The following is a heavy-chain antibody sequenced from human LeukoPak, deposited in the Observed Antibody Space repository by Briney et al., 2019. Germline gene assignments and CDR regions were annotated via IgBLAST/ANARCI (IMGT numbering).Heavy chain of an antibody. CDR1: GFTFSNDW. Sequence: GGSLRLSCAASGFTFSNDWMSWVRQAPGKGLEWIGRIKSKTDGETTDYAAPVKGRFTISRDDSKNTLYLQMNSLKTEDTAVYYCPTIRGYSSSWPFDYWGQGILVTVSS. CDR2: IKSKTDGETT. D-gene: IGHD6-13*01. CDR3: PTIRGYSSSWPFDY. V-gene: IGHV3-15*01. J-gene: IGHJ4*02.